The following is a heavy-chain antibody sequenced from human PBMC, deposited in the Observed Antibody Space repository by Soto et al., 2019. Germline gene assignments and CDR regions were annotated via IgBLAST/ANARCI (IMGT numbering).Heavy chain of an antibody. V-gene: IGHV1-69*05. CDR2: IIPIFGTA. Sequence: SVKVSCKASGGTFSSYAISWVRQAPGQGLEWMGGIIPIFGTANYAQKFQGRVTMTTDRSTSTAYMELRSLRSDDTAVYYCARDPNYYGSYFDYWGQGTLVTVSS. CDR3: ARDPNYYGSYFDY. J-gene: IGHJ4*02. CDR1: GGTFSSYA. D-gene: IGHD3-10*01.